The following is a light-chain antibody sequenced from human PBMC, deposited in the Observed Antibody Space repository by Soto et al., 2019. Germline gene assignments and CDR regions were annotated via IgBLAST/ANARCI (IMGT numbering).Light chain of an antibody. CDR1: QSISSY. Sequence: DIQMTQSPSALSASVGDRVTLTSRASQSISSYLNWYRQKPGKDPKILIYAASSLQSGVPSRFSGSGSGTDFTLTISSLQPEDFATYYCQQSYSTIKTFGQGTRREIK. CDR2: AAS. V-gene: IGKV1-39*01. CDR3: QQSYSTIKT. J-gene: IGKJ5*01.